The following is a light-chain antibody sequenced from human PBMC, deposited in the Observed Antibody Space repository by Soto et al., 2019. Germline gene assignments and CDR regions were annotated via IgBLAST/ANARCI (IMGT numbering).Light chain of an antibody. Sequence: QSALTQPASASGSTGQSITISCTETSSDVWGYNYVSWYQQQSGKAPKLVIHEVSTRPSGVPNRFSGSKSGNTPSLTISGLQAEDGDDYYCSSYTSSRAYVFGSGTKVTVL. J-gene: IGLJ1*01. CDR3: SSYTSSRAYV. CDR2: EVS. V-gene: IGLV2-14*01. CDR1: SSDVWGYNY.